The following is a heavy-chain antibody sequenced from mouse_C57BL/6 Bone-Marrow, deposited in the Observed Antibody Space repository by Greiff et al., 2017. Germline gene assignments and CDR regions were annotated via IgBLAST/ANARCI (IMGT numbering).Heavy chain of an antibody. CDR1: GYTFTSYW. Sequence: QVQLQQPGAELVKPGASVKLSCKASGYTFTSYWMHWVKQRPGQGLEWIGMIHPNSGSTNYNEQFQSKDTLTVDTSSSTAYMQLSSLTSEDSGVYYCARCAGQHRLPYCYAMDYWGQGTSVTVSS. D-gene: IGHD3-2*02. CDR3: ARCAGQHRLPYCYAMDY. CDR2: IHPNSGST. V-gene: IGHV1-64*01. J-gene: IGHJ4*01.